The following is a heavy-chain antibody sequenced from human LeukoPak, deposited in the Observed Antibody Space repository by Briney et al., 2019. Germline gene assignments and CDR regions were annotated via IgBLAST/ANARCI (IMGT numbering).Heavy chain of an antibody. Sequence: ASVKVSCKASGYTFTSYGISWVRQAPGQGLEWMGWISAYNGNTNYAQKLQGRVTMTTDTSTSTAYMELSSLRSEDTAVYYCATHRYLVPAAMDWFDPWGQGTLVTVSS. CDR1: GYTFTSYG. CDR2: ISAYNGNT. J-gene: IGHJ5*02. CDR3: ATHRYLVPAAMDWFDP. V-gene: IGHV1-18*01. D-gene: IGHD2-2*01.